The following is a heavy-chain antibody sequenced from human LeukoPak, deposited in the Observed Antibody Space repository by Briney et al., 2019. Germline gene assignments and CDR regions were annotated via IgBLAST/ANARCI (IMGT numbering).Heavy chain of an antibody. Sequence: SETLSLTCTVSGASISTYYWSWIRQPPGRGLQWIGYIFYSGSTNCNPSLESRVTISLDTSKNQFSLKLTSATAADTAVYYCARESVAAAGTKAFDIWGQGTMVTVSS. D-gene: IGHD6-13*01. CDR3: ARESVAAAGTKAFDI. J-gene: IGHJ3*02. CDR2: IFYSGST. CDR1: GASISTYY. V-gene: IGHV4-59*01.